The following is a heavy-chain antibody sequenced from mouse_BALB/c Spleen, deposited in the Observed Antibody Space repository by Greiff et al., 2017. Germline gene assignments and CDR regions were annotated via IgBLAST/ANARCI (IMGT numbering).Heavy chain of an antibody. J-gene: IGHJ3*01. Sequence: QVQLQQSGAELMKPGASVKISCKATGYTFSSYWIEWVKQRPGHGLEWIGEILPGSGSTNYNEKFKGKATFTADTSSNTAYMQLSSLTSEDSAVYYCATRLVHRAYWGQGTLVTVSA. D-gene: IGHD2-10*02. V-gene: IGHV1-9*01. CDR1: GYTFSSYW. CDR2: ILPGSGST. CDR3: ATRLVHRAY.